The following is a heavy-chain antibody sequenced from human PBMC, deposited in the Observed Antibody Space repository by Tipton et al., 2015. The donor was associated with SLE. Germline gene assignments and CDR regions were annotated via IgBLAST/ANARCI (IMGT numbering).Heavy chain of an antibody. CDR3: ERGGDSSGYLDAFDI. V-gene: IGHV1-46*01. J-gene: IGHJ3*02. CDR1: GYTFTSYY. D-gene: IGHD3-22*01. CDR2: INPSGGST. Sequence: QSGAEVKKPGASEKVSCKASGYTFTSYYMHWVRQAPGQGLEWMGIINPSGGSTSYAQKFQWRVTMTRDTSTSTVYMELSRLRSDEAAVYSWERGGDSSGYLDAFDIWGQGAMVTVAS.